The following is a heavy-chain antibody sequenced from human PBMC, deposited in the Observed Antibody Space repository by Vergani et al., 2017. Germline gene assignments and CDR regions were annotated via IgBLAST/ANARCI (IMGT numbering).Heavy chain of an antibody. V-gene: IGHV4-31*03. CDR2: IYYSGST. J-gene: IGHJ4*02. CDR3: ARVNYYDSSGYYPLDY. D-gene: IGHD3-22*01. Sequence: QVQLQQWGAGLVKPSQTLSLTCTVSGGSISSGGYYWSWIRQHPGKGLEWIGYIYYSGSTYYNPSLKSRVTISVDTSKNQFSLKLSSVTAADTAVYYCARVNYYDSSGYYPLDYWGQGTLVTVSS. CDR1: GGSISSGGYY.